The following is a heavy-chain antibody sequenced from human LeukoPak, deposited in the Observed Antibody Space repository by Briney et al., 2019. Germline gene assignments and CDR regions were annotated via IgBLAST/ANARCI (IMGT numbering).Heavy chain of an antibody. J-gene: IGHJ4*02. CDR2: IIGSGGAT. CDR3: AKGRGCCSGGSCYSGFDY. CDR1: GFTFSGYA. V-gene: IGHV3-23*01. D-gene: IGHD2-15*01. Sequence: GGSLRLSCAASGFTFSGYAMSWVRQAPGKGLEWVSTIIGSGGATYYADSVKGRLTISRDNSKNTLYLQMNTLRAEDTAVYYCAKGRGCCSGGSCYSGFDYWGQGTLVTVSS.